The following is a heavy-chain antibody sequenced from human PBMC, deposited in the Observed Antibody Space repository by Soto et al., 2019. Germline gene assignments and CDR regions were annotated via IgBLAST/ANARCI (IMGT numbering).Heavy chain of an antibody. CDR3: ARRIGGCSGGSCYKRSYWYFDL. V-gene: IGHV4-34*01. CDR1: GGSFSGYY. J-gene: IGHJ2*01. D-gene: IGHD2-15*01. Sequence: QVQLQQWGAGLLKPSETLSLTCAVYGGSFSGYYWSWIRQPPGEGLEWIGEINHSGSTNYNPSLKSRVTISVDTSKNQFSLKLSSVTAADTAVYYCARRIGGCSGGSCYKRSYWYFDLWGRGTLVTVSS. CDR2: INHSGST.